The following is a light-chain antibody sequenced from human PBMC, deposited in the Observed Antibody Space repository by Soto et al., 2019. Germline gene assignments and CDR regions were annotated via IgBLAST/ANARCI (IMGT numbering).Light chain of an antibody. CDR2: RAS. Sequence: DIQMTQSPSTLSASVGDRVTITCRASQSISTWLAWYQQKPGKAPKLLIYRASSLESGVPSRFSGSGSGTEFTLTISSLQPDDSATYYCQEYKDWTLGQGTKVEIK. V-gene: IGKV1-5*03. J-gene: IGKJ1*01. CDR1: QSISTW. CDR3: QEYKDWT.